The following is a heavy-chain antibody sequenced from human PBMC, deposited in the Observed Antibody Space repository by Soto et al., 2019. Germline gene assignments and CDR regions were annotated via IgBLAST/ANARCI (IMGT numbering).Heavy chain of an antibody. Sequence: GGSLRLSCAASGVTLSPYWIHWVRHAPGKGLVWVSRINGDGSSTNYADSVKGRFTISRDNAKNTVYLQMNSLRDEDTAVYYCASLTRIGPDYWGQGTLVTVSS. CDR3: ASLTRIGPDY. D-gene: IGHD3-10*01. J-gene: IGHJ4*02. CDR1: GVTLSPYW. CDR2: INGDGSST. V-gene: IGHV3-74*01.